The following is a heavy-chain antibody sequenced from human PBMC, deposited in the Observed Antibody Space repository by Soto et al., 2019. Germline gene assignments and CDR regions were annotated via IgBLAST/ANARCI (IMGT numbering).Heavy chain of an antibody. Sequence: PGGSLRLSCAASGFTFSSYSMNWVRQAPGRXLEWVSSISSSSSYIYYADSVKGRFTISRDNAKNSLYLQMNSLRAEDTAVYYCASPHDSSGYYYSLDAFDIWGQRTMVTVSS. D-gene: IGHD3-22*01. V-gene: IGHV3-21*01. J-gene: IGHJ3*02. CDR2: ISSSSSYI. CDR1: GFTFSSYS. CDR3: ASPHDSSGYYYSLDAFDI.